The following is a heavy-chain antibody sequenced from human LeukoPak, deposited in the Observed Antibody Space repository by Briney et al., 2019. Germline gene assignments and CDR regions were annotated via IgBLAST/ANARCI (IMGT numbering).Heavy chain of an antibody. CDR1: GFTFSNYA. CDR2: IGGSGGST. D-gene: IGHD3-22*01. J-gene: IGHJ3*02. Sequence: GGSLRLSCAASGFTFSNYAMSWVRQAPGKGLEWVWGIGGSGGSTYYADSVKGRFTISRDNSKNTLYLQMNSLRAEDTAVYYCAKSIVVVIDAFDIWGQGTLVTVSS. CDR3: AKSIVVVIDAFDI. V-gene: IGHV3-23*01.